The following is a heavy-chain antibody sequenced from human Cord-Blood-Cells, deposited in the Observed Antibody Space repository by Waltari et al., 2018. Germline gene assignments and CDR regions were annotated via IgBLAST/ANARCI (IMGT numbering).Heavy chain of an antibody. D-gene: IGHD3-10*01. Sequence: QVQLVQSGAEVKKPGASVKVSCKASGYTFTSYAMHWVRQAPGQRLEWMGWINAGNGNTKYSQKFQGRVTITRDTSGSTAYMGLSSLRSEDTAVYYCARAVYGSGSYFDYWGQGTLVTVSS. CDR2: INAGNGNT. CDR1: GYTFTSYA. V-gene: IGHV1-3*01. J-gene: IGHJ4*02. CDR3: ARAVYGSGSYFDY.